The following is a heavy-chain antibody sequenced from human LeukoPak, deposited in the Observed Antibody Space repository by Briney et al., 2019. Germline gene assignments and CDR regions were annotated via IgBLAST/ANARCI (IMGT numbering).Heavy chain of an antibody. Sequence: SETLSLTCSVSGGSISSRSYYWAWIRQPPGKGLEWIGSIYYSGSTYYNPSLKSRVTISADTSKNQFSVKLSSVTAADTAVYYCARGPTFIDYWGQGTLVTVSS. J-gene: IGHJ4*02. V-gene: IGHV4-39*07. CDR1: GGSISSRSYY. CDR3: ARGPTFIDY. D-gene: IGHD3-16*01. CDR2: IYYSGST.